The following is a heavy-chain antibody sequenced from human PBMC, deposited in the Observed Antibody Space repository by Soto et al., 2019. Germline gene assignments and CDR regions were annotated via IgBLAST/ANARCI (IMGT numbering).Heavy chain of an antibody. CDR1: GGSISSSNW. D-gene: IGHD6-13*01. CDR3: ASIAAAGTNFDY. CDR2: IYHSGST. J-gene: IGHJ4*02. V-gene: IGHV4-4*02. Sequence: QVQLQESGPGLVKPSGTLSLTCAVSGGSISSSNWWSWVRQPPGKGLEWIGEIYHSGSTNYNPSLKSRVTISLYKSMNQFSLKLSSVTAADTAVYYCASIAAAGTNFDYWGQGTLVTVSS.